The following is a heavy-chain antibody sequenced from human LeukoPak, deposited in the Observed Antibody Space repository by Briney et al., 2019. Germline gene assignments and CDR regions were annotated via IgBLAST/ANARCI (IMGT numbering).Heavy chain of an antibody. Sequence: GGSLRLSCAASGFTFDDYAMHWVRQAPGKGLEWVSGISWNSGSIGYADSVKGRFTISRDNAKNSLYLQMNSLRAEDTALYYCAKDIGSPPALGYWGQGTLVTVSS. J-gene: IGHJ4*02. V-gene: IGHV3-9*01. CDR1: GFTFDDYA. CDR3: AKDIGSPPALGY. CDR2: ISWNSGSI. D-gene: IGHD2-2*01.